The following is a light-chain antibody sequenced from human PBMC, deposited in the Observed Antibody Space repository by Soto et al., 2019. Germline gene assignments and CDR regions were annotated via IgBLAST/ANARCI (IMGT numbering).Light chain of an antibody. CDR1: RSVSSRY. Sequence: KVVQLSPAPGSVYRGEGATLACGGSRSVSSRYLAWYQQKPGQAPRILIYGASSRATGIPDRFSGSGSGTDFSLAISSLEPEDLAVYYCQQRSNWLITFGQGTRLEIK. J-gene: IGKJ5*01. CDR2: GAS. CDR3: QQRSNWLIT. V-gene: IGKV3D-20*02.